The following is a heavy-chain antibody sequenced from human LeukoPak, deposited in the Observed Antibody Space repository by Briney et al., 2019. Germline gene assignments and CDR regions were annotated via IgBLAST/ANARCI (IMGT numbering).Heavy chain of an antibody. V-gene: IGHV3-23*01. CDR1: GFTFSIYA. D-gene: IGHD6-13*01. CDR2: ISGSGGST. CDR3: AKVSSSWYFY. J-gene: IGHJ4*02. Sequence: GGSLRLYCAASGFTFSIYAMSWVRQAPGKGLEWVSAISGSGGSTYYADSVKGRFTISRDNSKNTLYLQMNSLRAEDTAVYYCAKVSSSWYFYWGQGTLVTVSS.